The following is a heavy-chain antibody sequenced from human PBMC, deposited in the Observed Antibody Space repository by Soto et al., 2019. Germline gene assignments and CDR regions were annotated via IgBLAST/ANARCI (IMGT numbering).Heavy chain of an antibody. Sequence: ASVKVSCKASGYTFTSYGISWVRQAPGQGLEWMGWISAYNGNTNYAQKLQGRVTMTTDTSTSTAYMELRSLRSDDTAVYYCARSGITMVRGVITDDYYYYGMDVWGQGTTVTAP. J-gene: IGHJ6*02. CDR2: ISAYNGNT. V-gene: IGHV1-18*01. CDR1: GYTFTSYG. D-gene: IGHD3-10*01. CDR3: ARSGITMVRGVITDDYYYYGMDV.